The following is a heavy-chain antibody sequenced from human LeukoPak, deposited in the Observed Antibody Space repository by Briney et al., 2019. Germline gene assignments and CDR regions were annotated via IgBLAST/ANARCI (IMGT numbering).Heavy chain of an antibody. V-gene: IGHV1-69*05. J-gene: IGHJ6*03. CDR1: GGTFSSYA. CDR3: ARGSGYNYYMDV. D-gene: IGHD1-26*01. CDR2: IIPIFGTA. Sequence: SVKVSCKASGGTFSSYAISWVRQAPGQGLEWMGGIIPIFGTANYAQKFQGRVTITTDESTSTAYMELSSLRSEDTAVYYCARGSGYNYYMDVWGKGTTVTVSS.